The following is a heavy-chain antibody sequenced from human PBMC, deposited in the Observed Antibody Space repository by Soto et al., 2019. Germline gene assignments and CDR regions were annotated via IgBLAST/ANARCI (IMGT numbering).Heavy chain of an antibody. J-gene: IGHJ6*01. CDR1: GFTFSSYG. CDR2: ISYDGSNK. Sequence: SLRLSCAASGFTFSSYGMHWVRQAPGNGLEWVAVISYDGSNKYYSDSVKGRFTISRDNSKNTLHLQMNSLRAEDTALYYCAKIPEVGIVVQKRGGMEVWGQGTTVTVSS. CDR3: AKIPEVGIVVQKRGGMEV. V-gene: IGHV3-30*18. D-gene: IGHD3-22*01.